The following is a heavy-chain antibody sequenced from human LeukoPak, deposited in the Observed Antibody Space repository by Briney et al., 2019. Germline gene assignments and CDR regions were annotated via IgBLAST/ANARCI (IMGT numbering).Heavy chain of an antibody. V-gene: IGHV3-21*01. Sequence: PGGSLRLSCAASGFTFSSYSMNWVRQAPGKGLEWFSSISSSSSYIYYADSVKGRFTISRDNAKNSLYLQMNSLRAEDTAVYYCARCIAAAGTYWFDPWGQGTLVTVSS. CDR3: ARCIAAAGTYWFDP. CDR1: GFTFSSYS. CDR2: ISSSSSYI. D-gene: IGHD6-13*01. J-gene: IGHJ5*02.